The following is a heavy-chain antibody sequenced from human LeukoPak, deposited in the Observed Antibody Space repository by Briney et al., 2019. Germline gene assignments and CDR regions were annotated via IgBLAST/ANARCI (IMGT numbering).Heavy chain of an antibody. CDR1: GGSFSGYY. CDR3: ARGGGYEPFDY. V-gene: IGHV4-34*01. CDR2: INHSGST. Sequence: SETLSLTCAVYGGSFSGYYWSWIRQPPGKGLEWIGEINHSGSTNYNPSLESRVTISVDTSKNQFSLKLSSVTAADTAVYYCARGGGYEPFDYWGQGTLVTVSS. J-gene: IGHJ4*02. D-gene: IGHD2-2*01.